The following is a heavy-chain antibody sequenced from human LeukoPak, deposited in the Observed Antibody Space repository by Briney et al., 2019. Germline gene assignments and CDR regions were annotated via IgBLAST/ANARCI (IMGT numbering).Heavy chain of an antibody. V-gene: IGHV3-13*01. D-gene: IGHD6-19*01. J-gene: IGHJ4*02. CDR2: IGIRGDT. Sequence: GGSLRLSCAASGFTFINYDMHWVRQVIGKGLEWVSAIGIRGDTHYSGSVKGRFTISRENAESSLYLQMNSLRAEDTAVYYCARGGIQVSGIDEFDYWGQGTLVTVSS. CDR1: GFTFINYD. CDR3: ARGGIQVSGIDEFDY.